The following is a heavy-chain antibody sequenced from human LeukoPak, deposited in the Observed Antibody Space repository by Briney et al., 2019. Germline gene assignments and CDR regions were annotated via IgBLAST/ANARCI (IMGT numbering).Heavy chain of an antibody. Sequence: PSETLSLTCTVSGDSVSSINYYWGWIRQPPGKGLEWIGSIYYSGSTYYNPSLKSRVTISVDTSKNQFSLKLNSVTAADTAVYYCASTFRFGLFDYWGQGTLSPSPQ. J-gene: IGHJ4*02. CDR1: GDSVSSINYY. D-gene: IGHD2/OR15-2a*01. V-gene: IGHV4-39*01. CDR2: IYYSGST. CDR3: ASTFRFGLFDY.